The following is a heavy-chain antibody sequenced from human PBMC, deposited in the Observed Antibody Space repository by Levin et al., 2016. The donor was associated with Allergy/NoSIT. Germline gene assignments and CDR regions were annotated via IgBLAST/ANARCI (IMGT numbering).Heavy chain of an antibody. J-gene: IGHJ6*02. CDR2: ISWNSGSI. D-gene: IGHD3-10*01. Sequence: SLKISCAASGFTFDDYAMHWVRQAPGKGLEWVSGISWNSGSIGYADSVKGRFTISRDNAKNSLYLQMNSLRAEDTALYYCAKSYAGMDVWGQGTTVTVSS. CDR3: AKSYAGMDV. V-gene: IGHV3-9*01. CDR1: GFTFDDYA.